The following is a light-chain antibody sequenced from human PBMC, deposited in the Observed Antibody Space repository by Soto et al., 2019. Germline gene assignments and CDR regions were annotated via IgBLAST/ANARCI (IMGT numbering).Light chain of an antibody. V-gene: IGKV1-9*01. Sequence: DVQMTQSPSALSASVEDRVTITCRASQGVSSSLAWYHQQPGKAPKLLIYAATTLQSGVPSRFSGSGSGTDFTLTINSLQPEDFATYYCQQLHSYPFTFCQRTRLEI. J-gene: IGKJ5*01. CDR1: QGVSSS. CDR3: QQLHSYPFT. CDR2: AAT.